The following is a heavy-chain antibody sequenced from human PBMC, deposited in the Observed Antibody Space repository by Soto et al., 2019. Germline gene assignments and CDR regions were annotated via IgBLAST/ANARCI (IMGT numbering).Heavy chain of an antibody. J-gene: IGHJ3*02. Sequence: GGSLRLSCAASGFTFSSYGMHWVRQAPGKGLEWVAVISYDGSNKYYADSVKGRFTISRDNSKNTLYLQMNSLRAEDTAVYYCAKDCTTIVVVPDAFDIWGQGTMVTVSS. CDR2: ISYDGSNK. CDR3: AKDCTTIVVVPDAFDI. CDR1: GFTFSSYG. V-gene: IGHV3-30*18. D-gene: IGHD3-22*01.